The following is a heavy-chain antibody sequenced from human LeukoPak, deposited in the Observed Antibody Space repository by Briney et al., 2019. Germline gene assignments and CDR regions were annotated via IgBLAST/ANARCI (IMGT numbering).Heavy chain of an antibody. CDR3: AREGHSMVRGVIDDY. CDR1: GGSISSGDYY. J-gene: IGHJ4*02. D-gene: IGHD3-10*01. Sequence: SQTLSLTCTVSGGSISSGDYYWSWIRPPPGKGLEWIGYIDYSGSTYYNPSLKSRVTISVDTSKNQFSLKLSSVTAADTAVYYCAREGHSMVRGVIDDYWGQGTLVTVSS. V-gene: IGHV4-30-4*08. CDR2: IDYSGST.